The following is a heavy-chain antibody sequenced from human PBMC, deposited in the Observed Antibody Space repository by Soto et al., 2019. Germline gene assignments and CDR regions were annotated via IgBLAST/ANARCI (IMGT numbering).Heavy chain of an antibody. Sequence: GESLKISCAASGFTFSSYGMHWVRQAPGKGLEWVAVISYDGSNKYYADSVKGRFTISRDNSKNTLYLQMNSLRAEDTAVYYCAQSNSYYYGMDVWGQGTTVTVSS. J-gene: IGHJ6*02. CDR3: AQSNSYYYGMDV. CDR2: ISYDGSNK. CDR1: GFTFSSYG. V-gene: IGHV3-30*03.